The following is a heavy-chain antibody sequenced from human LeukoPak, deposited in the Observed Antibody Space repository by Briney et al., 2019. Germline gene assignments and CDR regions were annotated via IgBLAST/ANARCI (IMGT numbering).Heavy chain of an antibody. D-gene: IGHD6-13*01. V-gene: IGHV3-74*01. CDR1: GFSFSSYW. Sequence: GGSLRLSCAAPGFSFSSYWMHWVRQAPGKGLVWVSHINTDGSSTDYADSVKGRLTISRDNAKSTLYLQMNSLRAEDTAVYYCARRTYISAAGHFDYWGQGTLVTVSS. J-gene: IGHJ4*02. CDR2: INTDGSST. CDR3: ARRTYISAAGHFDY.